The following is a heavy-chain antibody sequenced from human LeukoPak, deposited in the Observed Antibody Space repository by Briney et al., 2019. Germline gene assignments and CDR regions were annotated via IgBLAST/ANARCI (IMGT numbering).Heavy chain of an antibody. CDR2: INPNSGGT. CDR1: GYTFIGYY. Sequence: ASVKVSRKASGYTFIGYYMHWVRQAPGQGLEWMGWINPNSGGTNYAQKFQGRVTMTRDTSISTAYMELSRLRSDDTAVYYCARALPYYYYYMDVWGKGTTVTVSS. J-gene: IGHJ6*03. V-gene: IGHV1-2*02. CDR3: ARALPYYYYYMDV.